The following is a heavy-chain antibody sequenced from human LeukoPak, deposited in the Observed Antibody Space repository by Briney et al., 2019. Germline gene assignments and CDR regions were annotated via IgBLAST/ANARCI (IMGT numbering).Heavy chain of an antibody. J-gene: IGHJ5*02. V-gene: IGHV4-34*01. Sequence: SETLSLTCAVYGGSFSGYYWSWIRQPPGKGLEWIGEINHSGSTNYNPSLKGRVTISVDTSKNQFGLKLSSVTAADTAVYYCARVGLRYYYDSSGYSHWFDPWGQGTLVTVSS. CDR3: ARVGLRYYYDSSGYSHWFDP. CDR2: INHSGST. D-gene: IGHD3-22*01. CDR1: GGSFSGYY.